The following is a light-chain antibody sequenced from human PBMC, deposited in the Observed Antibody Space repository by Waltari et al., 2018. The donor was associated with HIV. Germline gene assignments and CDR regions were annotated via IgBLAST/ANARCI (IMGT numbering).Light chain of an antibody. CDR2: VNGDGSH. CDR1: SGHNIFA. CDR3: QAWYTGVNWV. J-gene: IGLJ3*02. Sequence: QLVLTQSPSASASLGASVKLTCTLSSGHNIFAIAWHQQQSQKGPRYLMKVNGDGSHSKGNGIPDRFTGSSSGAERYLTISSLQSEDEADYHCQAWYTGVNWVFGGGTKLTVL. V-gene: IGLV4-69*01.